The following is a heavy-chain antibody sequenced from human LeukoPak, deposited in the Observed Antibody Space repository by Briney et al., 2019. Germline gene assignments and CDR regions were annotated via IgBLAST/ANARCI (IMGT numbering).Heavy chain of an antibody. Sequence: PSETLSLTCAVYGGSFSGYYWSWIRQPPGKGLEWIGEINHSGSTNYNPSLKSRVTISVDTSKNQFSLKLSSVTAADTAVYYCARDSAYPSSGYDYWGQGTLVTVSS. J-gene: IGHJ4*02. V-gene: IGHV4-34*01. CDR2: INHSGST. CDR1: GGSFSGYY. D-gene: IGHD3-22*01. CDR3: ARDSAYPSSGYDY.